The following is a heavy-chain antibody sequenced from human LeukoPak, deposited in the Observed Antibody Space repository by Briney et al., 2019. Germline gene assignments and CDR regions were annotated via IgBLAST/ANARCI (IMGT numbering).Heavy chain of an antibody. D-gene: IGHD3-10*01. Sequence: GESLKISCKGSGYSFTSYWIGWVRQMPGKGLEWMGIIYPGDSDTKYSPSFQGQVTISADKSISTAYLQWSSLKASDTAMYYCATSKRLWFGDRVAFDIWGQGTMVTVSS. CDR1: GYSFTSYW. CDR3: ATSKRLWFGDRVAFDI. J-gene: IGHJ3*02. CDR2: IYPGDSDT. V-gene: IGHV5-51*01.